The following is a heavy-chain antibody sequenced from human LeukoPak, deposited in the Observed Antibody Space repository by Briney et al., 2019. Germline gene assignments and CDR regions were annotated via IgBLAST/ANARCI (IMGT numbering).Heavy chain of an antibody. D-gene: IGHD5-18*01. Sequence: PSETLSLTCTVSGGSISSYYWSWIRQPPGKGLEWIGYIYYSGSTNYNPSLKSRVTISVDTSKNQFSLKLSSVTAADTAVYYCARAPRIQLWLDYWGQGTQVTVSS. CDR3: ARAPRIQLWLDY. CDR2: IYYSGST. CDR1: GGSISSYY. J-gene: IGHJ4*02. V-gene: IGHV4-59*01.